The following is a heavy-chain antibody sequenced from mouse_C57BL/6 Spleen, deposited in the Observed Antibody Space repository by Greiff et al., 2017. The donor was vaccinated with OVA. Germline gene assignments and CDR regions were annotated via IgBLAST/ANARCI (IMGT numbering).Heavy chain of an antibody. Sequence: EVQLQQSGAELVKPGASVKLSCKASGYNIKDYYMHWVKQRTEQGLEWIGRIDPGDGDTKYNPKFQGKATITADTSSNTAYLQLSSLTSEDTAVYYCARSAYASTYWYFDVWGTGTTVTVSS. V-gene: IGHV14-2*01. D-gene: IGHD1-1*01. CDR1: GYNIKDYY. CDR2: IDPGDGDT. CDR3: ARSAYASTYWYFDV. J-gene: IGHJ1*03.